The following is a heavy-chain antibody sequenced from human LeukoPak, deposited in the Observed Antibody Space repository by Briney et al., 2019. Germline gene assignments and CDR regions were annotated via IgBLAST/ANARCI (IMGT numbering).Heavy chain of an antibody. V-gene: IGHV4-38-2*02. J-gene: IGHJ6*03. Sequence: KASETLSLTCAVSGYSISSGYYWGWIRQPPGKGPEWIGSIYHSGSTYYNPSLKSRVTISVDTSKNQFSLKLSSVTAADTAVYYCARDYDATKDYYYYYMDVWGKGTTVTVSS. CDR3: ARDYDATKDYYYYYMDV. CDR2: IYHSGST. D-gene: IGHD1-26*01. CDR1: GYSISSGYY.